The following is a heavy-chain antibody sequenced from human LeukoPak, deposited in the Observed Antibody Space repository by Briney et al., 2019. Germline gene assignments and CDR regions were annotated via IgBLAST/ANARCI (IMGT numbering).Heavy chain of an antibody. V-gene: IGHV1-18*01. D-gene: IGHD3-10*01. CDR1: GYTFTSYG. J-gene: IGHJ5*02. CDR2: ISAYNGNT. CDR3: CRMTHYYGSGSEWFDP. Sequence: GASVKVSCKASGYTFTSYGISWVRQAPGQGLEWMGWISAYNGNTNYAQKLQGRVTMTTDTSTSTAYMELRSLRSDDTAVYYCCRMTHYYGSGSEWFDPWGQGTLVTVSS.